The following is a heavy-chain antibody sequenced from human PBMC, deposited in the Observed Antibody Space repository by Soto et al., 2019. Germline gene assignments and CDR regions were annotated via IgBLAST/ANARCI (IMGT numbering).Heavy chain of an antibody. CDR3: ARPSYYYGSGSYTFDI. D-gene: IGHD3-10*01. Sequence: SETMSLTCIVSGGSLSGYDLSWIRPTPGKGLEWIGYIYHSGTTKYNPSLRSRVTISVDTSNNQFSLRLNSVTAADTAVYYCARPSYYYGSGSYTFDIWGQGTTVTVSS. CDR2: IYHSGTT. V-gene: IGHV4-59*08. J-gene: IGHJ6*02. CDR1: GGSLSGYD.